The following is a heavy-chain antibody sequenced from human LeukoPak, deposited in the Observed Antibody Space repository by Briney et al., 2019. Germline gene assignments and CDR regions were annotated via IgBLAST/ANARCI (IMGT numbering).Heavy chain of an antibody. CDR1: GGSISSYY. D-gene: IGHD6-13*01. V-gene: IGHV4-59*08. CDR2: IYYSGST. Sequence: SETLSLTCTVSGGSISSYYWSWIRQPPGKGLEWIGYIYYSGSTNYNPSLKSRVTISVDTSKNQFSLKLSSVTAADTAVYYCARLISRQSDAFDIWSQGTMVTVSS. CDR3: ARLISRQSDAFDI. J-gene: IGHJ3*02.